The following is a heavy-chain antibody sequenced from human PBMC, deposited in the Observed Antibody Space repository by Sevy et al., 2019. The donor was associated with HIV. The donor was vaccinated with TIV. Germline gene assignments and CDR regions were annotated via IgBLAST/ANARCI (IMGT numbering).Heavy chain of an antibody. V-gene: IGHV1-46*01. CDR2: INPSGGGT. CDR3: ARDHPVSGSSWYGAFDI. Sequence: ASVKVSCKASGYTFTSYYMHWVRQAPGQGLEWMGLINPSGGGTSYAQKFQGRVTMTRDTSTSTVYMEMSSLRSEDTAVYYGARDHPVSGSSWYGAFDIWGQGTMVTVSS. CDR1: GYTFTSYY. J-gene: IGHJ3*02. D-gene: IGHD6-13*01.